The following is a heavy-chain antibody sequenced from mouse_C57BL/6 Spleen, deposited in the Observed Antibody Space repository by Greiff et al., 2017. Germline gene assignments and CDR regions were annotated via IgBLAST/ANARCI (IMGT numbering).Heavy chain of an antibody. Sequence: EVQVVESGAELVKPGASVKLSCTASGFNIKDYYMHWVKQRTEQGLEWIGRIDPEDGENKYAPKFQCKATITAATSSNTAYRQLSSLTSEDTAVYYCARSGGDYGPAWFAYWGQGTLVTVSA. D-gene: IGHD2-13*01. V-gene: IGHV14-2*01. CDR2: IDPEDGEN. CDR1: GFNIKDYY. J-gene: IGHJ3*01. CDR3: ARSGGDYGPAWFAY.